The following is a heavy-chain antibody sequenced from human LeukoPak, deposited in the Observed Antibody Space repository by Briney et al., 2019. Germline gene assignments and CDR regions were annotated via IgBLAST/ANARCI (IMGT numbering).Heavy chain of an antibody. CDR1: GFTFSSYE. CDR2: ISSSGSTI. J-gene: IGHJ4*02. CDR3: ARRSGIAVAGAFDY. V-gene: IGHV3-48*03. Sequence: GGSLRLSCAASGFTFSSYEMNWVRQAPGKGLEWVSYISSSGSTIYYADSVKGRSTISRDNAKNSLYLQMNSLRAEDTAVYYCARRSGIAVAGAFDYWGQGTLVTVSS. D-gene: IGHD6-19*01.